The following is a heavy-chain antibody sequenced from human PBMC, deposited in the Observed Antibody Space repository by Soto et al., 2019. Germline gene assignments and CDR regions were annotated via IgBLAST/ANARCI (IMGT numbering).Heavy chain of an antibody. D-gene: IGHD2-21*01. J-gene: IGHJ4*01. CDR1: GFTFSDHY. V-gene: IGHV3-72*01. CDR2: IRNKANSYTT. CDR3: SRAGILTTPYYFDY. Sequence: PGGSLRLSCAALGFTFSDHYMDWVRQAPGKGLEWVGRIRNKANSYTTEYAASVKGRFTISRDDSKNLLFLQMYSLKPEDTAVYFCSRAGILTTPYYFDYWGQGTLVTVSS.